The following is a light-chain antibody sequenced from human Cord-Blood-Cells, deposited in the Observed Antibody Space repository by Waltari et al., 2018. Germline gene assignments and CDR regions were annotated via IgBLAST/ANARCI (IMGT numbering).Light chain of an antibody. J-gene: IGKJ2*01. V-gene: IGKV3-20*01. CDR1: QSVSSSY. Sequence: EIVLTTSPGTLSLFPGQRATLSCRASQSVSSSYLAWYQQKPGQAPRLLIYGASSRATGIPDRFSGSGSGTDFTLTISRLEPEDFAVYYCQQYGSSPYTFGQGTKLEIK. CDR2: GAS. CDR3: QQYGSSPYT.